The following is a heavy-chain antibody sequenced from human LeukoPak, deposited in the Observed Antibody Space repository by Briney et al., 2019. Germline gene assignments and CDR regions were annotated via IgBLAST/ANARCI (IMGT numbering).Heavy chain of an antibody. Sequence: GGSLRLSCAASGFTFSSYGMHWVRQAPGKGLEWVAGIWYDGSNKYYADSVKGRFTISRGNSKNTLYLQMNSLRAEDTAVYYCARDKPPPYYYDSSGIFDYWGQGTLVTVSS. J-gene: IGHJ4*02. V-gene: IGHV3-33*01. CDR2: IWYDGSNK. D-gene: IGHD3-22*01. CDR1: GFTFSSYG. CDR3: ARDKPPPYYYDSSGIFDY.